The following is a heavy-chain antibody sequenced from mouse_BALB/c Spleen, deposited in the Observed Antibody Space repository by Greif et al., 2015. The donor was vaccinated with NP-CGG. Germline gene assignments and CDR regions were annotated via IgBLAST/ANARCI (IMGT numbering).Heavy chain of an antibody. V-gene: IGHV1-84*02. D-gene: IGHD4-1*01. CDR3: ARRTGTEAMDY. CDR2: IYPGSGNT. Sequence: VQLQQSGPELVKPGPSVKISCKASGYTFTDYYINWVKQKPGQGLEWIGWIYPGSGNTKYNEKFKGKATLTVDTSSSTAYMQLSSLTSEDTAVYFCARRTGTEAMDYWGQGTSVTVSS. J-gene: IGHJ4*01. CDR1: GYTFTDYY.